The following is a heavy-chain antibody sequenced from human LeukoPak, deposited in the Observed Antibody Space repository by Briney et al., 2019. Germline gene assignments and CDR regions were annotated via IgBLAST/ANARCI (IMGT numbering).Heavy chain of an antibody. Sequence: GGSLRLSRAASGFTFSSYAMSWVRQAPGKGLEWVSAISGSGGSTYYADSVKGRFTISGDNSKNTLYLQMNSLRAEDTAVYYCAKADIVVVPAARYFDYWGQGTLVTVSS. CDR3: AKADIVVVPAARYFDY. V-gene: IGHV3-23*01. CDR1: GFTFSSYA. CDR2: ISGSGGST. J-gene: IGHJ4*02. D-gene: IGHD2-2*01.